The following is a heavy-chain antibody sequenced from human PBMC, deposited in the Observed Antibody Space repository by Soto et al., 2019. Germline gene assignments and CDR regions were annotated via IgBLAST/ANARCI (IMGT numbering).Heavy chain of an antibody. CDR2: INPNSGGT. CDR3: ARDWGGGSVGTAMVGFDL. Sequence: QVQLVQSGAEVKKPGASVKVSCKASGYTFTGYYMHWVRQAPGQGLEWMGWINPNSGGTNYAQKFQGWVTMTRDTSIRTAYMEVSRLRSDDTAVYYWARDWGGGSVGTAMVGFDLWGQGTLVTVSS. CDR1: GYTFTGYY. D-gene: IGHD5-18*01. J-gene: IGHJ5*02. V-gene: IGHV1-2*04.